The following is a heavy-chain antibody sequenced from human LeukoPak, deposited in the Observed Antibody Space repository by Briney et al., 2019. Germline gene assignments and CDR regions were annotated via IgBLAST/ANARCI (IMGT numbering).Heavy chain of an antibody. CDR1: GFNFRSYG. V-gene: IGHV3-30*03. CDR3: ARAPVAGPSLIDY. CDR2: ISSDGSGK. D-gene: IGHD2-21*01. J-gene: IGHJ4*02. Sequence: PGGSLRLSCAASGFNFRSYGMHWVRQAPGRGLEWVTFISSDGSGKDYADAVKGRFTSSRDNSKNTLYLQMNSLRAEDTAVYYCARAPVAGPSLIDYWGQGNLVTVSS.